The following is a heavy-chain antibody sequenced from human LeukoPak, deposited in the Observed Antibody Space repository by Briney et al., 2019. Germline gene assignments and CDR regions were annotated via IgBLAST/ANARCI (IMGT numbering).Heavy chain of an antibody. Sequence: SETLSLTCTVSGGSISSYYWSWIRQPPGKGLEWIGYIYYSGSTNYNPSLKSRVTISVDTSKNQFSLKLSSVTDADTAVYYCARGNNGYCSGGRCYPFDYWGQGTLVTVSS. CDR1: GGSISSYY. CDR2: IYYSGST. J-gene: IGHJ4*02. CDR3: ARGNNGYCSGGRCYPFDY. D-gene: IGHD2-15*01. V-gene: IGHV4-59*12.